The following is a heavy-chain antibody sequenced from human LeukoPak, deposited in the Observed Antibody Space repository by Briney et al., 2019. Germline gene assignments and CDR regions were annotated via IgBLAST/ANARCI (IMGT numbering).Heavy chain of an antibody. V-gene: IGHV3-43*02. J-gene: IGHJ6*02. CDR2: ISGDSHST. CDR3: ARDTEGYIYGYYYYGMDV. CDR1: GFTIDDYA. Sequence: GGSLRLSCAASGFTIDDYAMHWVRQAPGKGLEWVSLISGDSHSTFYADSVKGRFTISRDNSKNSLYLQMNSLRNDDTALYYCARDTEGYIYGYYYYGMDVWGQGTTVTVSS. D-gene: IGHD5-18*01.